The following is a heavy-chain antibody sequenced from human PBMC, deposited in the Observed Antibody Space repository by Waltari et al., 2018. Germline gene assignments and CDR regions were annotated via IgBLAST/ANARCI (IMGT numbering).Heavy chain of an antibody. CDR2: IWYDGSNK. CDR3: ARVGAGATRALDY. J-gene: IGHJ4*02. Sequence: QVQLVESGGGVVQPGRSLRLSCAASGFTFCNYGMQWVRQAPGKGLEWVAVIWYDGSNKDYADSGGGRFTISRDNSKNTVYLQMNSLGGEDTAVYYCARVGAGATRALDYWGQGTLVTVSS. V-gene: IGHV3-33*01. D-gene: IGHD1-26*01. CDR1: GFTFCNYG.